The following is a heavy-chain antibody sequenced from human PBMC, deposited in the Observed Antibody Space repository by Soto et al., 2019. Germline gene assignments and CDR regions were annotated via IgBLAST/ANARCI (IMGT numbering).Heavy chain of an antibody. CDR1: GFSLSTSGVG. J-gene: IGHJ5*02. CDR2: IYWDDNK. D-gene: IGHD3-10*01. Sequence: QIILKESGPTLVKPTQTLTLTCTFSGFSLSTSGVGVGWIRQPPGKALEWLTVIYWDDNKRYSPSLKSRLSITKDTSKNQVVLTMTNMDPPDSGTYYCAHRRHNYSRHYYGWFDPWGQGTLVTVSS. V-gene: IGHV2-5*02. CDR3: AHRRHNYSRHYYGWFDP.